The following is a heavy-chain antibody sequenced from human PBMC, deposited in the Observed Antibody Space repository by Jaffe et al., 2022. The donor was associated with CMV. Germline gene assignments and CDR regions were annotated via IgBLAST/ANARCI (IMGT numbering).Heavy chain of an antibody. Sequence: QVQLQESGPGLVKPSETLSLTCTVSGGSISSYYWSWIRQPPGKGLEWIGYIYYSGSTNYNPSLKSRVTISVDTSKNQFSLKLSSVTAADTAVYYCARGFSSGYYFFFDYWGQGTLVTVSS. D-gene: IGHD3-22*01. CDR1: GGSISSYY. CDR3: ARGFSSGYYFFFDY. V-gene: IGHV4-59*01. CDR2: IYYSGST. J-gene: IGHJ4*02.